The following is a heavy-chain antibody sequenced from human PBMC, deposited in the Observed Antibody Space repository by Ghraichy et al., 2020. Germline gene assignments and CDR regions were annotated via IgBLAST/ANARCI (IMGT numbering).Heavy chain of an antibody. D-gene: IGHD6-13*01. J-gene: IGHJ4*02. CDR1: GFTFDDYT. CDR2: ISWDGGST. V-gene: IGHV3-43*01. Sequence: LSLTCAASGFTFDDYTMHWVRQAPGKGLEWVSLISWDGGSTYYADSVKGRFTISRDNSKNSLYLQMNSLRTEDTALYYCAKDIGVRSSWYAFDYWGQGTLVTVSS. CDR3: AKDIGVRSSWYAFDY.